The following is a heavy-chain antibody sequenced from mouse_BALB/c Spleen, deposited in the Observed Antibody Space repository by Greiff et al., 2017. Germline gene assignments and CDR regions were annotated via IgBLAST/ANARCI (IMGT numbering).Heavy chain of an antibody. D-gene: IGHD1-2*01. CDR1: GFSLTDYG. J-gene: IGHJ2*01. Sequence: VQLQQSGPGLVAPSQSLSITCTVSGFSLTDYGVSWIRQPPGQGLEWLGVIWGGGSTYYNSALKSRLSISKDNSKSQVFLKMNSLQTDDTAMYYCAKHSTASTRYYFDYWGQGTTLTVAS. CDR3: AKHSTASTRYYFDY. CDR2: IWGGGST. V-gene: IGHV2-6-5*01.